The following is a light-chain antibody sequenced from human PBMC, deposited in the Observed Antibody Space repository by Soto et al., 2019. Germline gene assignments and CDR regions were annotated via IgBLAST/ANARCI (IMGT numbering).Light chain of an antibody. CDR2: AVS. CDR1: QSITSNY. V-gene: IGKV3-20*01. Sequence: EIVLTQSPGTLSLSPGERATLSCRASQSITSNYLAWYQQKPGQAPRLLVYAVSGRPNGIPDRFSGSGSGTDFALTISILAPEDLALYYCQQYGRSPYTFGQGTQLEIK. J-gene: IGKJ2*01. CDR3: QQYGRSPYT.